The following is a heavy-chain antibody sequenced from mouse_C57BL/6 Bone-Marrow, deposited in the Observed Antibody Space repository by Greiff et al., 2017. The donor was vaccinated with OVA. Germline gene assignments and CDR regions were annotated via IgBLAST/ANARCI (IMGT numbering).Heavy chain of an antibody. CDR1: GYTFTSYG. CDR2: FYPGSGSI. CDR3: ARHEDSYDYVDY. D-gene: IGHD2-3*01. V-gene: IGHV1-62-2*01. Sequence: QVQLQQSGAELARPGASVKLSCKASGYTFTSYGISWVKQRSGQGLEWIGWFYPGSGSIKYNEKFKDKATLTADKSSSTVYMELSRLTSEDSAVYFCARHEDSYDYVDYWGQGTTLTVSS. J-gene: IGHJ2*01.